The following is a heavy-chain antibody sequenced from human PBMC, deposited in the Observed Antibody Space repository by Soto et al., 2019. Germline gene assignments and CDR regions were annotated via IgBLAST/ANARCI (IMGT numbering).Heavy chain of an antibody. V-gene: IGHV3-33*01. D-gene: IGHD1-26*01. J-gene: IGHJ4*02. Sequence: PGGSLRLFCAASGFTFSSYGMHWVRQAPGKGLEWVAVIWYDGSNKYYADSVKGRFTISRDNSKNTLYLQMNSLRAEDTAVYYCAAVVGATAFDYWGQGTLVTVSS. CDR2: IWYDGSNK. CDR3: AAVVGATAFDY. CDR1: GFTFSSYG.